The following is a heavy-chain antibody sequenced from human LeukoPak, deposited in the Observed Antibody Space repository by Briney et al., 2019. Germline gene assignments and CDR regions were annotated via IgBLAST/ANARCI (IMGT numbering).Heavy chain of an antibody. CDR3: ARGGVGADN. D-gene: IGHD1-26*01. J-gene: IGHJ4*02. CDR2: IYYSGST. V-gene: IGHV4-39*01. Sequence: SETLSLTCGVSDGSIDNSSYYWGWIRQPPGKGLEWIGTIYYSGSTFYNPSLKSRVTVSVDTSKKQFYLRLTSVTAPDTAVYYCARGGVGADNWGQGTLVTVSS. CDR1: DGSIDNSSYY.